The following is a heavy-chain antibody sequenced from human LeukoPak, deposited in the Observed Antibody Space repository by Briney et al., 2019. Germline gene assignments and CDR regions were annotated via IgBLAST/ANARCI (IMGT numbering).Heavy chain of an antibody. CDR3: ARENPIKSWDY. CDR1: GYSFTSYY. CDR2: INPSTVYI. J-gene: IGHJ4*02. Sequence: ASVKVSCKTYGYSFTSYYMHWVRQAPGQGLEWMGVINPSTVYITYAQKFQGRVTMIRDTSTSTVYMELSRLRSEDAAVYYCARENPIKSWDYWGQGTLVTVSS. V-gene: IGHV1-46*01. D-gene: IGHD1-14*01.